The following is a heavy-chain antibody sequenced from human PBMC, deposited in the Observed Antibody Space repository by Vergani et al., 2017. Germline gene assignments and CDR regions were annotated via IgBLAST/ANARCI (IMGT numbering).Heavy chain of an antibody. CDR3: ARDHGDYNNYAGAFDI. Sequence: QVQLVESGGGLVKPGGSLRLSCAASGFSFSDHYMTWIRQAPGKGLEWVSYISNSGNTIEYADSVKGRFSISRDNAKSSLFLQMDSLRAEDTAVYYCARDHGDYNNYAGAFDIWGQGSMVTVSS. CDR1: GFSFSDHY. V-gene: IGHV3-11*01. D-gene: IGHD4-17*01. J-gene: IGHJ3*02. CDR2: ISNSGNTI.